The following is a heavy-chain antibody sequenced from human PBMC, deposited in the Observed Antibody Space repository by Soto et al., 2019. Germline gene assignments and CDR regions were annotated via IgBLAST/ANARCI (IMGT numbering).Heavy chain of an antibody. CDR1: GFTFSTYS. Sequence: GGSLRLSCVGSGFTFSTYSMNWVRQAPGKGLEWVSTISGTSKTIYYADSVKGRFTLSRDNAKNSVYLQMNSLKDEDTAVYYCTIDRQSAFWGQGTLVTVSS. V-gene: IGHV3-48*02. CDR2: ISGTSKTI. CDR3: TIDRQSAF. D-gene: IGHD4-4*01. J-gene: IGHJ4*02.